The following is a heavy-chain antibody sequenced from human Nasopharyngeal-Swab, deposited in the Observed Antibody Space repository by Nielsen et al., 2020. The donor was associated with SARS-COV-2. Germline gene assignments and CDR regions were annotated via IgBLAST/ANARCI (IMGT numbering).Heavy chain of an antibody. CDR2: VSPYNGDT. D-gene: IGHD3-3*01. V-gene: IGHV1-18*01. J-gene: IGHJ4*02. Sequence: WERQAPGQGLEWMGWVSPYNGDTNYAQDFQGRLTMTTDTSTNTAYMELRSLRSDDTAVYYCAREGSFLGYFDYWGQGTLVTVSS. CDR3: AREGSFLGYFDY.